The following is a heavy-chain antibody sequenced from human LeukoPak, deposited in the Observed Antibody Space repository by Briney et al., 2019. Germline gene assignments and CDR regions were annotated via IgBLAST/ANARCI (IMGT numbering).Heavy chain of an antibody. J-gene: IGHJ4*01. CDR3: ARLSAMLRGPEPFYYFEH. D-gene: IGHD3-10*01. CDR1: RFTFSSYW. CDR2: INSDGSST. V-gene: IGHV3-74*01. Sequence: PGGSLRLSCAASRFTFSSYWMHWVRQAPGKGLVWVSRINSDGSSTSNADSVKGRFTISRDNAKNTLYLQMNSLRAEDTAMYYCARLSAMLRGPEPFYYFEHWGQGTLVTVSS.